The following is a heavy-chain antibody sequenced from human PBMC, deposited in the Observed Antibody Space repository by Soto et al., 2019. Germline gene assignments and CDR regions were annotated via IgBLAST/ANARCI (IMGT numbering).Heavy chain of an antibody. V-gene: IGHV1-18*01. Sequence: QVQLVQSGAEVKKPGASVKVSCKASGYTFTSYGISWVRQAPGQGLEWMGWINGYNGNTNHAQKLQGRVTMSPDTSTSTDYMALRSLRAAESAVYYGARMGDAPYYYYGMDVWGQGTTVTVSS. CDR2: INGYNGNT. CDR3: ARMGDAPYYYYGMDV. CDR1: GYTFTSYG. D-gene: IGHD3-16*01. J-gene: IGHJ6*02.